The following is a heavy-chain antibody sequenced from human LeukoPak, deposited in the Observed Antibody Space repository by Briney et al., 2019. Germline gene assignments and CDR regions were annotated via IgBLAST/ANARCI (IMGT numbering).Heavy chain of an antibody. CDR1: GYTFTSYA. D-gene: IGHD6-6*01. Sequence: ASVKVSCKASGYTFTSYAMNWVRQAPGQGLEWMGWINTNTGNPTYAQGFTGRFVFSLDTSVSTAYLQISSLKAEDTAVYYCARASMGDSSSSFFGYYYYYYMDVWGKGTTVTVSS. CDR3: ARASMGDSSSSFFGYYYYYYMDV. CDR2: INTNTGNP. J-gene: IGHJ6*03. V-gene: IGHV7-4-1*02.